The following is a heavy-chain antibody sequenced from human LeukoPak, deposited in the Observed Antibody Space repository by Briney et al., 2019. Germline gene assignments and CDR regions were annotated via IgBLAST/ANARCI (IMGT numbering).Heavy chain of an antibody. J-gene: IGHJ6*03. D-gene: IGHD2-2*01. CDR3: ARAQTPAARGRYYYYYYNMDV. CDR2: ISSSGSTI. V-gene: IGHV3-11*01. CDR1: GFTFSDYY. Sequence: GGSLRLSCAASGFTFSDYYKSWIRQAPGKGLEWVSYISSSGSTIYYADSVKGRFTISRGNAKDSFYLQMNSLRAEDTAVYYCARAQTPAARGRYYYYYYNMDVWGKGTTVTVSS.